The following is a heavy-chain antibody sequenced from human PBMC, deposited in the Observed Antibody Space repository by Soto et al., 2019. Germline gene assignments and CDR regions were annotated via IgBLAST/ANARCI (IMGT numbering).Heavy chain of an antibody. Sequence: RASVKVSCKASGYTFTSYGISWVRQAPGQGLEWMGWISAYNGNTNYAQKLQGRVTMTTDTSTSTAYMELRSLRSDDTAVYYCARDRNYDFWSGPYWFDPWGQGTLVTVSS. D-gene: IGHD3-3*01. CDR1: GYTFTSYG. CDR2: ISAYNGNT. V-gene: IGHV1-18*01. CDR3: ARDRNYDFWSGPYWFDP. J-gene: IGHJ5*02.